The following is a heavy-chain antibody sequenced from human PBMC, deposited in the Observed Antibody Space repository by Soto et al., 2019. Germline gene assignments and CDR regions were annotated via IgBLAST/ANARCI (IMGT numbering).Heavy chain of an antibody. CDR3: ARSVALTGEHIDY. Sequence: ETLYLTCSVSGGSISGSYWRCIRQSPRKGLEWLVYVYYTGRSNYSPSLRRRVIISVDTTKNEVSLRLSSVTAADTAVNFCARSVALTGEHIDYWGRGHHVTVS. CDR2: VYYTGRS. D-gene: IGHD2-8*02. V-gene: IGHV4-59*01. CDR1: GGSISGSY. J-gene: IGHJ4*02.